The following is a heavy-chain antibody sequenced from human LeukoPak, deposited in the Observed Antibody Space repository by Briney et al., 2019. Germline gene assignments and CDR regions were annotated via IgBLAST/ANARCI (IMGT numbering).Heavy chain of an antibody. D-gene: IGHD2-2*03. CDR3: ARPPSRGYSSSFEY. CDR1: GYSFPTYW. V-gene: IGHV5-51*01. Sequence: GESLKISCQGSGYSFPTYWIAWVRQMPGKGLEWMGIIYPDGSNIRYSPSFQGQVPISADKSISTAYLQWSSLKASDTAMYYCARPPSRGYSSSFEYWGQGTLVTVSS. CDR2: IYPDGSNI. J-gene: IGHJ4*02.